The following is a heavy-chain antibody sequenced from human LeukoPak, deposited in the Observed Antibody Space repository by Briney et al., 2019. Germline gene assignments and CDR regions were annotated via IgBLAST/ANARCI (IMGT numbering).Heavy chain of an antibody. CDR2: ISWDDDK. CDR3: ALRNSQAVTGPSGHYFDN. D-gene: IGHD6-19*01. Sequence: SGPTLVNPTQTLTLTCTFSGFSLSTDTLGVGWIRQPPGKALEWLAIISWDDDKRYSPSLKSRLTITKDTSRNLVVLTMTNLDPVDTATYYCALRNSQAVTGPSGHYFDNWGQGTLVTVSS. CDR1: GFSLSTDTLG. V-gene: IGHV2-5*02. J-gene: IGHJ4*02.